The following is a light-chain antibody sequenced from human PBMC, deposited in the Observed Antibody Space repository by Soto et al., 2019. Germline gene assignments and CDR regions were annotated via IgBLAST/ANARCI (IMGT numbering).Light chain of an antibody. V-gene: IGKV3-20*01. J-gene: IGKJ3*01. CDR3: QQYGSSPFT. CDR2: GAS. Sequence: EIVMTQSPGTLSLSPGERATLSCRASQSVSSNDLAWYQQTPGQAPRLLIYGASSRAAGIPDRFSGSGSGTDFTLTISRLEPEDFAVNYCQQYGSSPFTFGPGTKVDFK. CDR1: QSVSSND.